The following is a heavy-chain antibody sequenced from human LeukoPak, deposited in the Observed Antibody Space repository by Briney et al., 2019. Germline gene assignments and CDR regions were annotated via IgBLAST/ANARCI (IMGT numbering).Heavy chain of an antibody. CDR2: MYPGDSNS. CDR3: ARRVVGATHIDY. J-gene: IGHJ4*02. Sequence: GESLKISCKASGYRFSSYWIGWVRQMPGKGLEWMGIMYPGDSNSRYSPSFQGQVTFSADKSISTAYLHWSSLKASDTAMYYCARRVVGATHIDYWGQGTLVTVSS. D-gene: IGHD1-26*01. V-gene: IGHV5-51*01. CDR1: GYRFSSYW.